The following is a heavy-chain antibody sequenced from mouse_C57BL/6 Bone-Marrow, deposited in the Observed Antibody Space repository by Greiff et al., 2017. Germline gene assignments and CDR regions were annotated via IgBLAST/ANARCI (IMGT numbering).Heavy chain of an antibody. V-gene: IGHV14-4*01. J-gene: IGHJ2*01. Sequence: VQLQQSGAELVRPGASVKLSCTASGFNIKDDYMHWVKQRPEQGLEWIGWIDPEDGATEYASKFQGKATITADTSSHTAYLQLSSLTSEDTAVYYCTPYGKFDYWGQGTTLTVSS. D-gene: IGHD2-1*01. CDR1: GFNIKDDY. CDR3: TPYGKFDY. CDR2: IDPEDGAT.